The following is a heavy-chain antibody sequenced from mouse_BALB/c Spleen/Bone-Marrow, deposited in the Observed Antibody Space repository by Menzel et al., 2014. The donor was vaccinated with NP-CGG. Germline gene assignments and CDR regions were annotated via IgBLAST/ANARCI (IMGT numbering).Heavy chain of an antibody. CDR2: IDPANGDT. CDR3: ARYSYGFYFDY. V-gene: IGHV14-3*02. J-gene: IGHJ2*01. D-gene: IGHD1-1*01. Sequence: VQLQQSGAELVKPGASVKLSCTAPGFNIKDTYMHWVKQRPEQGLEWIGRIDPANGDTKYDPKFQGKATITADTSSNTAYLQLSSLTSEDTAVYYCARYSYGFYFDYWGQGTTLTVSS. CDR1: GFNIKDTY.